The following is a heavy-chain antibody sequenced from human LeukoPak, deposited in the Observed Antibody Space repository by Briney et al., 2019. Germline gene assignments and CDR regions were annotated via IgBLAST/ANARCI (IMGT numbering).Heavy chain of an antibody. J-gene: IGHJ4*02. CDR1: GGSFSGYY. Sequence: SQTLSLTCAVYGGSFSGYYWTWIRQPPGKGLEWIGEIHYSGRINYNPSLKSRVTISADASNNHFSLKMNSVTAADTAVYYCSRGTDAYKCGNSWGQGTLVTVSS. CDR2: IHYSGRI. D-gene: IGHD5-24*01. CDR3: SRGTDAYKCGNS. V-gene: IGHV4-34*01.